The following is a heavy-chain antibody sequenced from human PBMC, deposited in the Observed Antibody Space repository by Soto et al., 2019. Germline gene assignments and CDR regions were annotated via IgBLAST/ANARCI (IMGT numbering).Heavy chain of an antibody. CDR2: ISAYNGNT. V-gene: IGHV1-18*01. Sequence: ASVKVSCKASGYTFTSYGISWVRQAPGQGLEWMGWISAYNGNTNYAQKPQGRVTMTTDTSTSTAYMELRSLRSDDTAVYYCARDRDFWSGYYATGYYYGMDVWGQGTTVTVSS. D-gene: IGHD3-3*01. CDR1: GYTFTSYG. J-gene: IGHJ6*02. CDR3: ARDRDFWSGYYATGYYYGMDV.